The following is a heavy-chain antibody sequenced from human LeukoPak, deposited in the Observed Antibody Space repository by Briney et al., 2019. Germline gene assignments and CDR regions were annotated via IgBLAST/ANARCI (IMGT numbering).Heavy chain of an antibody. Sequence: GGSLRLSCAASGFTFSSYAMHWVRQAPGKGLEWVAVISYDGSNKYYADSVKGRFTISRDNSKNTLNLQMNSLRAEDTAVYYCAREEYNWNEAGAFDIWGQGTMVTVSS. D-gene: IGHD1-20*01. CDR2: ISYDGSNK. CDR3: AREEYNWNEAGAFDI. CDR1: GFTFSSYA. V-gene: IGHV3-30-3*01. J-gene: IGHJ3*02.